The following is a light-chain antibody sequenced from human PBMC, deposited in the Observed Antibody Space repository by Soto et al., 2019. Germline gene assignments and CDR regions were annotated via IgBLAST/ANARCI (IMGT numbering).Light chain of an antibody. CDR2: HAS. Sequence: DIQMTQSPSTLSGSVGDRVTITCRASQSISNHLNWYQQKPGTAPKLLIYHASTLESGVPSRFSGSGSGTEFTLTISSLQPDDFATYYCQQYNSYWTFGQGTKVDIK. CDR3: QQYNSYWT. V-gene: IGKV1-5*01. CDR1: QSISNH. J-gene: IGKJ1*01.